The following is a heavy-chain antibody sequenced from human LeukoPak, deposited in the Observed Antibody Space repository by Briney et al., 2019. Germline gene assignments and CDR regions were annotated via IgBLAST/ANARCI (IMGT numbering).Heavy chain of an antibody. CDR1: GFTFSSYW. Sequence: PGGSLRLSCAVSGFTFSSYWMSWVRQAPGKGLEWVANIKQDGSEKYYVDSVKGRFTISRDNAKNSLYLQMNSLRAEDTAVYYCARASVYYYGSGRERNWFDPWGQGTLVTVSS. D-gene: IGHD3-10*01. CDR3: ARASVYYYGSGRERNWFDP. J-gene: IGHJ5*02. CDR2: IKQDGSEK. V-gene: IGHV3-7*01.